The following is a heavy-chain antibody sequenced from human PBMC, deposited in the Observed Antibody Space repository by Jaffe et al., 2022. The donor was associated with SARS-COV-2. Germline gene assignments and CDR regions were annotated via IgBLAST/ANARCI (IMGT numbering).Heavy chain of an antibody. CDR2: VYYTGST. CDR1: GGSISGYY. J-gene: IGHJ4*02. V-gene: IGHV4-59*01. CDR3: ARTGYDVLTGYSGAFDY. Sequence: QVQLQESGPGLVKPSETLSLTCTVSGGSISGYYCNWLRQAPGKGLEWIGYVYYTGSTNYNPSLNSRVTISVDTSKNQFSLRLSSVTAADAAVYYCARTGYDVLTGYSGAFDYWGQGTLVTVSS. D-gene: IGHD3-9*01.